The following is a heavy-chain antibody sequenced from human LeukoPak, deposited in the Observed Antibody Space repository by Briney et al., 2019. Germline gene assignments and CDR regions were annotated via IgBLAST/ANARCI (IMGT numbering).Heavy chain of an antibody. CDR3: ARDSGWYFIDY. CDR1: GFTFSSYS. CDR2: ISSSSSYI. D-gene: IGHD6-19*01. Sequence: GGSLRLSCAASGFTFSSYSMTWVRQAPGKGLEWVSSISSSSSYIYYADSVKGRFTISRDNAKNSLYLQMNSLRAEDTAVYYCARDSGWYFIDYWGQGTLVTVSS. V-gene: IGHV3-21*01. J-gene: IGHJ4*02.